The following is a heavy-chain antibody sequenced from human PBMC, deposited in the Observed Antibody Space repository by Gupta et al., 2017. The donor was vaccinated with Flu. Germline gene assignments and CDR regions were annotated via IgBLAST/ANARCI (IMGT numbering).Heavy chain of an antibody. D-gene: IGHD3-3*01. V-gene: IGHV1-69*02. CDR3: ARALRGDDFWSGYYGSDY. CDR2: IIPILGIA. J-gene: IGHJ4*02. Sequence: QVQLVQSGAEVKKPGSSVKVSCKASGGTFSSYTISWVRQAPGQGLEWMGRIIPILGIANYAQKFQGRVTITADKSTSTAYMELSSLRSEDTAVYYCARALRGDDFWSGYYGSDYWGQGTLVTVSS. CDR1: GGTFSSYT.